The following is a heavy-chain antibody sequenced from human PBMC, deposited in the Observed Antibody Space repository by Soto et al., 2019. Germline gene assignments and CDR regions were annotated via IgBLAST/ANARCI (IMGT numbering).Heavy chain of an antibody. V-gene: IGHV4-34*01. CDR3: ARAHSSTFDY. CDR1: GGSFSGYY. D-gene: IGHD6-13*01. Sequence: SETLSLTCAVYGGSFSGYYWSWIRQPPGKGLEWIGEINHSGSTNYNPSLKSRVTISVDTSKNQFSLKLSSVTAADTAVYYCARAHSSTFDYWGQGTLVTV. CDR2: INHSGST. J-gene: IGHJ4*02.